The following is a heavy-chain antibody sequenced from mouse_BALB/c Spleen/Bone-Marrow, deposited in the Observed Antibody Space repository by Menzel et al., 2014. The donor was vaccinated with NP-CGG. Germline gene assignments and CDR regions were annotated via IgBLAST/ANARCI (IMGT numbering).Heavy chain of an antibody. CDR3: ARYRRYEFAWFAY. CDR1: GFTFNDYY. V-gene: IGHV7-3*02. Sequence: EVMLVASGGDLVQPGGYLRLSCATSGFTFNDYYMSWVHPPTGKTLEWLRYIRNKAHGYTAENCATVKDRFTIYKDNAQIILYLQMNPRIAEDSATYFCARYRRYEFAWFAYWVLWILVTGS. CDR2: IRNKAHGYTA. J-gene: IGHJ3*01. D-gene: IGHD2-14*01.